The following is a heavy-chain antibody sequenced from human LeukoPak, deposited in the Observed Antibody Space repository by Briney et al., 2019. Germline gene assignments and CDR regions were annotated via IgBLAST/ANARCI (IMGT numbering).Heavy chain of an antibody. V-gene: IGHV4-4*07. Sequence: PSETLSLTCTVSGGSISSYYWSWIRQPAGKGLEWIGRIYISGSGSTNYNPSLKSRVTMSVDTSKNQFSLKLSSVTAADTAVYYCARDVVVYGGWFDPWGQGTLVTVSS. J-gene: IGHJ5*02. CDR3: ARDVVVYGGWFDP. CDR2: IYISGSGST. D-gene: IGHD2-2*01. CDR1: GGSISSYY.